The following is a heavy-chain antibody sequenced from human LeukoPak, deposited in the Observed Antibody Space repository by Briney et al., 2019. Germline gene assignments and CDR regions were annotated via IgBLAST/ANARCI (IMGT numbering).Heavy chain of an antibody. CDR2: IGTAGDT. Sequence: GGSLRLSCAASGFTFSSYDMHWVRQATGKGLEWVSAIGTAGDTYYPGSVKGRFTISRENAKNSLYLQMNSLRAGDTAVYYCARVSAETYYYDSSGYSGAFDIWGQGTMVTVSS. J-gene: IGHJ3*02. CDR1: GFTFSSYD. V-gene: IGHV3-13*01. CDR3: ARVSAETYYYDSSGYSGAFDI. D-gene: IGHD3-22*01.